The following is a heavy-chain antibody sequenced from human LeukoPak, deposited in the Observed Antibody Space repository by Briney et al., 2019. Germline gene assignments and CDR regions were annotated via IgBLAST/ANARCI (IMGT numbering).Heavy chain of an antibody. Sequence: SETLSLTCAVYGGSFSGYYWSWIRQPPGKGLEWIGEINHSGSTNYNPSLKSRVTISVDTSKNQFSLKLSSVTAADTAVYYCARGVGKTGTSSFDLWGQGTLVTVSS. CDR2: INHSGST. D-gene: IGHD1-7*01. CDR3: ARGVGKTGTSSFDL. J-gene: IGHJ5*02. CDR1: GGSFSGYY. V-gene: IGHV4-34*01.